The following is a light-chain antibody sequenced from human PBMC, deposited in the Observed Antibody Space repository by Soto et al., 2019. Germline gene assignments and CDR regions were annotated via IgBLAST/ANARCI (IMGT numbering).Light chain of an antibody. CDR2: YAS. Sequence: EIMMTQSPATLSVSPGERATLSCRASQSVRNNLAWYQQKPGQAPRLLIYYASTRATGIPARFSGSGSGTEFTLTISSLQSEDFALYYCQQYNNWPPITFGQWTRLEIK. V-gene: IGKV3-15*01. CDR1: QSVRNN. CDR3: QQYNNWPPIT. J-gene: IGKJ5*01.